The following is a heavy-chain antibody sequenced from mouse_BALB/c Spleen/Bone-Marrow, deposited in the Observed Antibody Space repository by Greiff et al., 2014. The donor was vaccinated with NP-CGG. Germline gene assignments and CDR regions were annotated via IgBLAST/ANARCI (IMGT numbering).Heavy chain of an antibody. CDR2: INPSNGRT. Sequence: VKLVESGAELVKPGASVKLSCKASGYTFTSYWMHWVKQRPGQGLEWIGEINPSNGRTNYNEKFKSKATLTVDKSSSTAYMQLSSLTSEDSAVYYCARRAGNGGYWGQGTTLTVSS. CDR1: GYTFTSYW. V-gene: IGHV1S81*02. CDR3: ARRAGNGGY. D-gene: IGHD3-3*01. J-gene: IGHJ2*01.